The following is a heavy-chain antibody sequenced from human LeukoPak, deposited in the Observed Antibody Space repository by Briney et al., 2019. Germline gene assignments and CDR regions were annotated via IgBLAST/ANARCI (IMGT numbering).Heavy chain of an antibody. J-gene: IGHJ4*02. CDR1: GYTFTSYG. Sequence: ASVKVSCKASGYTFTSYGISWVRQAPGQGLEWMGWISAYNGNTNYAQKLQGRVTMTTGTYTSTAYMELRSLRSDDTAVYYCARDAVPAAPRDYWGQGTLVTVSS. V-gene: IGHV1-18*01. CDR3: ARDAVPAAPRDY. CDR2: ISAYNGNT. D-gene: IGHD2-2*01.